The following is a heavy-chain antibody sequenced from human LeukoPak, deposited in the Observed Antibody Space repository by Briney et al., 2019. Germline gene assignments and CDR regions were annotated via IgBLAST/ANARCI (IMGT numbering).Heavy chain of an antibody. V-gene: IGHV3-74*03. Sequence: PGGSLRLSCAASGFTFTSYRMHWVRQAPGEGLVWVSSINNDGSMTTKSVDSVKCRFTISRDNAKNTLYLQINSLRAEDTAMYYCARDRDGLGYWGQGTLVTVSS. CDR2: INNDGSMTT. J-gene: IGHJ4*02. D-gene: IGHD3-10*01. CDR3: ARDRDGLGY. CDR1: GFTFTSYR.